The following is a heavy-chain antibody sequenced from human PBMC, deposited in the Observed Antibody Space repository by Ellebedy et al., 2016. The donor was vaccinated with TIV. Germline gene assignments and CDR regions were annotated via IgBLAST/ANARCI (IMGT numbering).Heavy chain of an antibody. CDR2: VDPSGGGT. CDR1: GYTFTSHY. D-gene: IGHD3-22*01. CDR3: ARDGEGGYEINGHNFFDV. Sequence: AASVKVSCKASGYTFTSHYMHWVRQAPGQGLEWMGMVDPSGGGTTYAQKFQGRVTTSRDTSTSKVYMEMSSLRSEDTAVYYCARDGEGGYEINGHNFFDVWGQGTLVTVSS. V-gene: IGHV1-46*01. J-gene: IGHJ4*02.